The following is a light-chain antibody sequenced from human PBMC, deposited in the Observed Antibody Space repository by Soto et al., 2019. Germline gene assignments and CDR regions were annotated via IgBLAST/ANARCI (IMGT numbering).Light chain of an antibody. Sequence: QSVLTQPASVSGSPGQSIAISCTGTSSDVGAYDYVSWYQQHPGKAPKLMIYDVSNRPSGVSSRFSGSKSGNTASLTISGLQAEDEADYYCSSYTSTSTPLYVFGTGPRSPS. CDR2: DVS. V-gene: IGLV2-14*03. CDR3: SSYTSTSTPLYV. J-gene: IGLJ1*01. CDR1: SSDVGAYDY.